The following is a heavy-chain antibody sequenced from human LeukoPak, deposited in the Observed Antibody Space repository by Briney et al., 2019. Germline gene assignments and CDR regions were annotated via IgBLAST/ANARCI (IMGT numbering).Heavy chain of an antibody. CDR2: IYYTGST. J-gene: IGHJ4*02. V-gene: IGHV4-59*08. D-gene: IGHD2-2*01. Sequence: PSETLSLTCTVSGGSISSYYWHWIRQPPGKGLEWIGYIYYTGSTNYNPSLKSRVTISVDTSTNQFSLKLSSVTAADTAVYYCARRCSSASCSFDYWGQGTLVTVSS. CDR3: ARRCSSASCSFDY. CDR1: GGSISSYY.